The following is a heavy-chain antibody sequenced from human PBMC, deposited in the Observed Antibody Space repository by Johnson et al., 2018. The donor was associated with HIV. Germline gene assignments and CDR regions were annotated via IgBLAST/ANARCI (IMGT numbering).Heavy chain of an antibody. CDR3: ARAPEVRGVDAFDV. Sequence: VQLVESGGGLVKPGGSLRLPCAASGFTFSNAWMSWVRQAPGKGLVWVSVIYSGGSKYYADSVKGRFTISRDNAKNSLYLQMNILRAEDTAVYYCARAPEVRGVDAFDVWGQGTMVTVSS. V-gene: IGHV3-66*01. CDR1: GFTFSNAW. CDR2: IYSGGSK. J-gene: IGHJ3*01. D-gene: IGHD3-10*01.